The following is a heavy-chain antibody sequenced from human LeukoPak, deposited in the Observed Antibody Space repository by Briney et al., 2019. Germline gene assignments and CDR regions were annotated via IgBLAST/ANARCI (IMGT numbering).Heavy chain of an antibody. J-gene: IGHJ4*02. Sequence: SQTLSLTWTVSGGSITSGNYYSSWIRQRPGRGLEWIGYIFHSGNAYYNPSLKSRVTISVDTSKNQFSLNLRSVTVADTAVYYCARVPFGYYGSGRNDCWGQGTRVAVSS. D-gene: IGHD3-10*01. V-gene: IGHV4-31*02. CDR2: IFHSGNA. CDR1: GGSITSGNYY. CDR3: ARVPFGYYGSGRNDC.